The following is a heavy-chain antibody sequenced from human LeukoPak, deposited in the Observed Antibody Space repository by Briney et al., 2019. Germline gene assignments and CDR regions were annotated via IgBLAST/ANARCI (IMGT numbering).Heavy chain of an antibody. J-gene: IGHJ2*01. Sequence: PSETLSLTCTVSGGSISSSSYYWGWIRQPPGKGLEWIGYIYYSGSTNYNPSLKSRVTISVDTSKNQFSLKLSSVTAADTAVHYCARNLVVPAAIWYFDLWGRGTLVTVSS. V-gene: IGHV4-61*05. CDR2: IYYSGST. D-gene: IGHD2-2*02. CDR1: GGSISSSSYY. CDR3: ARNLVVPAAIWYFDL.